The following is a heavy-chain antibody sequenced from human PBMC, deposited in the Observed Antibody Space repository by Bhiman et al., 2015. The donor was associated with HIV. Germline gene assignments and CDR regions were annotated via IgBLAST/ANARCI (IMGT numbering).Heavy chain of an antibody. D-gene: IGHD5-18*01. J-gene: IGHJ4*02. CDR3: VRGYTYGHGRHGFDY. CDR2: ISSTSTYI. Sequence: EVQLVESGGGLVKPGGSLRLSCAASGFTFSTYNMNWVRQAPGKGLEWVSLISSTSTYIFYADSVKGRFTISRDNAKNSLYLQMNSLRAEDTAVYYCVRGYTYGHGRHGFDYWGQGIVVTVSS. CDR1: GFTFSTYN. V-gene: IGHV3-21*01.